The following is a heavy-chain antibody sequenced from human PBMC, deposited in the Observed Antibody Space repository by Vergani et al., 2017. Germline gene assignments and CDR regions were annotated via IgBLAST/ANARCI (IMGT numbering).Heavy chain of an antibody. V-gene: IGHV3-15*01. CDR1: GFTFSSYA. J-gene: IGHJ6*02. CDR2: IKSKTDGGTT. CDR3: TTDALIAAPPTTYYYYGMDV. Sequence: EVQLVESGGGLVQPGGSLRLSCAASGFTFSSYAMSWVRQAQGKGLEWVGRIKSKTDGGTTDYAAPVKGRFTISRDDSKNTLYLKMNSLKTEDTAVYYCTTDALIAAPPTTYYYYGMDVWGQGTTVTVSS. D-gene: IGHD6-13*01.